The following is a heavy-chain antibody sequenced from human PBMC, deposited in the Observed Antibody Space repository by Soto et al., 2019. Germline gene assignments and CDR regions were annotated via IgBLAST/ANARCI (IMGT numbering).Heavy chain of an antibody. Sequence: EVQLVESGGGLVQPGESLRLSCAASGFTFSSYWMHWVRQAPGTGLVWVSRINSDGSSTSYAGSVKGRFTIARDNAKNALYLQMNGLRAEDTAVYYGVRTSLVVAAANREDYWGQGTLVTVSS. D-gene: IGHD2-15*01. J-gene: IGHJ4*02. CDR3: VRTSLVVAAANREDY. CDR1: GFTFSSYW. V-gene: IGHV3-74*01. CDR2: INSDGSST.